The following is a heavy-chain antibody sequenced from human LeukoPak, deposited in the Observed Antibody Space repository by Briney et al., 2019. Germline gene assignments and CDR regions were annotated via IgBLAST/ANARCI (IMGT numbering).Heavy chain of an antibody. CDR3: AGRSLGNCYSWCFDY. D-gene: IGHD2-15*01. V-gene: IGHV4-31*03. J-gene: IGHJ4*02. Sequence: PSETLSLTCTVSGGSISSGGYYWSWIRQHPGKGLEWIGYIYYSGSTYYNPSLKSRVTISVDTSKNQFSLKLSSVTAADTAVYYCAGRSLGNCYSWCFDYWGQGTLVTVSS. CDR2: IYYSGST. CDR1: GGSISSGGYY.